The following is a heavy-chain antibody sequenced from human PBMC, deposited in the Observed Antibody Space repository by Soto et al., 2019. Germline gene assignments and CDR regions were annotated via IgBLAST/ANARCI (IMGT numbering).Heavy chain of an antibody. Sequence: GASVKVSCKASGYTFTSYDINWVRQATGQGLEWMGWMNPNSGNTGYAQKFQGRVTMTRNTSISTAYMELSSLRAEDTAVYYCARGLRHYPGIFDYWGQGTLVTVSS. D-gene: IGHD3-10*01. CDR3: ARGLRHYPGIFDY. J-gene: IGHJ4*02. V-gene: IGHV1-8*01. CDR1: GYTFTSYD. CDR2: MNPNSGNT.